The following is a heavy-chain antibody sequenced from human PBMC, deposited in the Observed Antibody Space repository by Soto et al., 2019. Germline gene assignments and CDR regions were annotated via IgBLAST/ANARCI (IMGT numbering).Heavy chain of an antibody. D-gene: IGHD3-3*01. Sequence: QVQLVQSGAEVKKPGASVKVSCKASGYTFTSYGISWVRQAPGQGLEWMGWISAYNGNTNYAQKLQGRVTMTTDTSTSTAYMELRSLRSDDTAVYYCAKEALQSHYDFWSGPKYYFDYWGQGTLVTVSS. CDR2: ISAYNGNT. CDR1: GYTFTSYG. CDR3: AKEALQSHYDFWSGPKYYFDY. V-gene: IGHV1-18*01. J-gene: IGHJ4*02.